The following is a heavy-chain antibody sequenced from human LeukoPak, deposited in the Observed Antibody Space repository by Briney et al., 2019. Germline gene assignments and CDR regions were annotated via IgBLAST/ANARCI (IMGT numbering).Heavy chain of an antibody. V-gene: IGHV3-21*01. D-gene: IGHD4-23*01. CDR1: GFTFSSYT. J-gene: IGHJ4*02. Sequence: PGGSLRLSCAASGFTFSSYTMNWVRQAPGKGLEWVSSISGSSYYIYYADSVKGRFTISRDNAKNAQYLQMNSLRDEDTALYYCAKDIYGGNWPNDYWGQGTLVTVSS. CDR3: AKDIYGGNWPNDY. CDR2: ISGSSYYI.